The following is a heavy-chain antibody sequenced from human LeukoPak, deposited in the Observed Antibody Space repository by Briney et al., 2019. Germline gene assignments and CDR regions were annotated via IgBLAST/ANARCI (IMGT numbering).Heavy chain of an antibody. Sequence: GGSLRLSCAASGFTFTNYAMTWVRQAPGKGLEWVSGISEGVGNTYYADSVKGRFTISRDHSKNTLYLQMNSLRAEDTALYYCAKREKGTTGRFFDYWGQGTLVTVSS. CDR3: AKREKGTTGRFFDY. CDR2: ISEGVGNT. J-gene: IGHJ4*02. V-gene: IGHV3-23*01. CDR1: GFTFTNYA. D-gene: IGHD4-17*01.